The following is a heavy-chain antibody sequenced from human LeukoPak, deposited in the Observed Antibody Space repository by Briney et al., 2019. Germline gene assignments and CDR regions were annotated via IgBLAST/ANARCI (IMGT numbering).Heavy chain of an antibody. CDR1: GYSFTDEY. CDR3: ARDGGNGLRAGLRWFDP. J-gene: IGHJ5*02. V-gene: IGHV1-18*01. CDR2: ISAYNGNT. D-gene: IGHD4-23*01. Sequence: ASVKVSCKASGYSFTDEYMHWVRQAPGQGLEWMGWISAYNGNTNYAQKLQGRVTMTTDTSTSTAYMELRSLRSDDTAVYYCARDGGNGLRAGLRWFDPWGQGTLVTVSS.